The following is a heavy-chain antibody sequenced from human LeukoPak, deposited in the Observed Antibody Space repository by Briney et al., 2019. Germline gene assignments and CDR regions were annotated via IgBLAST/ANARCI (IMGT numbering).Heavy chain of an antibody. V-gene: IGHV3-66*01. Sequence: SGGSLRPSCAASGFTGSSNYMSWVRQAPGKGLEWVSIISGGGGTYYADSVKDRFTISRDNSKSTLYLQMKSLRAEDTAVYYCASRDKGYYYGLDVWGQGTTVIVTS. CDR3: ASRDKGYYYGLDV. D-gene: IGHD5-24*01. CDR2: ISGGGGT. CDR1: GFTGSSNY. J-gene: IGHJ6*02.